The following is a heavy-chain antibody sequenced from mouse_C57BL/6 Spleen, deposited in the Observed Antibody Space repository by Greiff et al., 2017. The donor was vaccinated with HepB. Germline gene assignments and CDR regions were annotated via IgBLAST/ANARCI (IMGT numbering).Heavy chain of an antibody. CDR3: AREDYGSSYGAY. CDR1: GYTFTSYW. CDR2: IYPGSGST. D-gene: IGHD1-1*01. Sequence: QVQLQQPGAELVKPGASVKMSCKASGYTFTSYWITWVKQWPGQGLEWIGDIYPGSGSTNYNEKFKSKATLTVDTSSSTAYMQLSSLTSEDSAVYYCAREDYGSSYGAYWGQGTLVTVSA. V-gene: IGHV1-55*01. J-gene: IGHJ3*01.